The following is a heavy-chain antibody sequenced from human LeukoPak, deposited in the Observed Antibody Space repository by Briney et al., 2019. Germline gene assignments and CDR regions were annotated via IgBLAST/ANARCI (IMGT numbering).Heavy chain of an antibody. J-gene: IGHJ6*02. Sequence: SETLSLTCTVSGGSISSSRYYWGWIRQPPGKGLEWIGSIYYSGSTYYNPSLKSRVSISVDTPKNQFSLNLSSVTAADSAVYYCARGGGRLRIPDYDYHGMDVWGQGTTVTVSS. D-gene: IGHD4-17*01. V-gene: IGHV4-39*07. CDR1: GGSISSSRYY. CDR3: ARGGGRLRIPDYDYHGMDV. CDR2: IYYSGST.